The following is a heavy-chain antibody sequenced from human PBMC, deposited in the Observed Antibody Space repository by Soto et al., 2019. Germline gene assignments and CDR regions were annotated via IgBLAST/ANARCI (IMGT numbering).Heavy chain of an antibody. D-gene: IGHD3-22*01. CDR1: GFTFSSYA. CDR2: ISGSGGST. Sequence: QPGGSLRLSCAASGFTFSSYAMSWVRQAPGKGLEWVSAISGSGGSTYYADSVKGRFTISRDNSKNTLYLQMNSLRAEDTAVYYCAKDYYYYDSSGYGLRHDAFDIWGQGTMVTVSS. V-gene: IGHV3-23*01. CDR3: AKDYYYYDSSGYGLRHDAFDI. J-gene: IGHJ3*02.